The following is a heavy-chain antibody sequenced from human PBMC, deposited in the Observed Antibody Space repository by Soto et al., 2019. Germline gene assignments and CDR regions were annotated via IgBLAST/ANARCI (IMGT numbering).Heavy chain of an antibody. CDR2: INPNSGGT. D-gene: IGHD1-1*01. J-gene: IGHJ4*02. CDR1: GYTFSDYY. CDR3: AREPATAKPEGVDF. V-gene: IGHV1-2*02. Sequence: ASVKVSCKASGYTFSDYYIHWVRQAPGQGLEWMGWINPNSGGTKYAPKFQGGVTMTRDTSITTAYMELSRLRSGDTAVYYCAREPATAKPEGVDFWGQGTLVTAPQ.